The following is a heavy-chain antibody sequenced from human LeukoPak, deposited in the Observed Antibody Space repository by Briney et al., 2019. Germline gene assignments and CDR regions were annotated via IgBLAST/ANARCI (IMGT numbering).Heavy chain of an antibody. CDR1: GFTFSDYG. J-gene: IGHJ3*02. CDR2: VCGKSRAI. Sequence: PGGSLRLSCAASGFTFSDYGMNWVRQAPGKGLEWLSFVCGKSRAIYYADSVKGRFTISRDNAKESVYLQMNSLRVEDTAVYFCARDGFGGATDGFDIWGQGATVTVSS. V-gene: IGHV3-48*04. CDR3: ARDGFGGATDGFDI. D-gene: IGHD3-10*01.